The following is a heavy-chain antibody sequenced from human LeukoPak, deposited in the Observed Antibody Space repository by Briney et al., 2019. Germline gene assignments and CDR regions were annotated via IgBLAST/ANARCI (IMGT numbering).Heavy chain of an antibody. D-gene: IGHD2-2*01. J-gene: IGHJ4*02. Sequence: GGSLRLSCTASGFTFSNYWMMWVRQAPGKGLEWVANINEDGSEKYYADSVEGRFTISRDNTKKSLYLQLNSLRPEDSAVYYCARPRGCGSARCNNFDYWGQGTLVTVSS. CDR3: ARPRGCGSARCNNFDY. CDR1: GFTFSNYW. CDR2: INEDGSEK. V-gene: IGHV3-7*01.